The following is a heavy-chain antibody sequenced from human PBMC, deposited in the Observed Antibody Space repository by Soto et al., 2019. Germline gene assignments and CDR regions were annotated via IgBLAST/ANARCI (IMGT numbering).Heavy chain of an antibody. CDR2: ISSGGSYI. V-gene: IGHV3-21*06. Sequence: PGGSLRLSCAASGFTFGSYSMNWVRQAPGKGLECVSSISSGGSYIYYSDSVRGRFTISRDNAKSSLSLQMNSLRAEDTAVYFCARLICDYYVSETPLDAFDVWGQGTMVTVSS. D-gene: IGHD3-10*01. CDR3: ARLICDYYVSETPLDAFDV. CDR1: GFTFGSYS. J-gene: IGHJ3*01.